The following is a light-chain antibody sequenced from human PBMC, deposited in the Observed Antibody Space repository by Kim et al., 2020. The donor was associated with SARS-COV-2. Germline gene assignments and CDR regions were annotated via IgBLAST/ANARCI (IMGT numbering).Light chain of an antibody. Sequence: SAGEGVTLSCRASQTISSNLAWYQQKPGQSPRLLIYGASTRATGIPDRFSGSGSGTDFTLTISSLRSEDVAVYFCQQYNNWPPDYTFGQGTKLEI. CDR1: QTISSN. J-gene: IGKJ2*01. V-gene: IGKV3-15*01. CDR3: QQYNNWPPDYT. CDR2: GAS.